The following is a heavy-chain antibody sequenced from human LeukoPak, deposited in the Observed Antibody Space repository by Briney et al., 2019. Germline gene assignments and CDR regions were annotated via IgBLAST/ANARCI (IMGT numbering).Heavy chain of an antibody. V-gene: IGHV3-53*01. CDR3: ARNYGDYVVIIGN. D-gene: IGHD4-17*01. CDR1: GFTVSSSY. Sequence: GGSLRLSCAASGFTVSSSYMSWVRQAPGKGLEWVSVINSGGSAYYADSVKGRFTISRDNSKNTLFLQMNSLRAEDTAVYYCARNYGDYVVIIGNWGQGTVVTVSS. CDR2: INSGGSA. J-gene: IGHJ4*02.